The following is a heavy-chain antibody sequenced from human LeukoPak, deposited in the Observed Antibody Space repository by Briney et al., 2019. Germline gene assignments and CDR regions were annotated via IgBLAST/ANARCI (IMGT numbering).Heavy chain of an antibody. CDR3: ARESPKDAFDI. V-gene: IGHV4-39*02. CDR1: GGSISSSSHY. J-gene: IGHJ3*02. CDR2: IYYSGST. Sequence: SETLSLTCPVSGGSISSSSHYWGWIRQPPGKGLEWIGSIYYSGSTYYNPSLKSRVTISVDTSKNQFSLKLSSVTAADTAVYYCARESPKDAFDIWGQGTMVTVSS.